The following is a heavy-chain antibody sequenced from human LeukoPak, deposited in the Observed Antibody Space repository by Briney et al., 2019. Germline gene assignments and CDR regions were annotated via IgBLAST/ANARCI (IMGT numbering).Heavy chain of an antibody. CDR3: ANSAGGGIDY. Sequence: PRRSLRLSCAASGFTFSSYGMHWVRQAPGKGLEWVAVISYDGSNKYYADSVKGRFTISRDNSKNTLYLQMNSLRAEDTAVYYCANSAGGGIDYWGQGTLVTVSS. V-gene: IGHV3-30*18. CDR1: GFTFSSYG. CDR2: ISYDGSNK. D-gene: IGHD3-16*01. J-gene: IGHJ4*02.